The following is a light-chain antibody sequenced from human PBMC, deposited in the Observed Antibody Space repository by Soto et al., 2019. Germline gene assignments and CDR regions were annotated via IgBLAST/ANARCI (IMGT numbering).Light chain of an antibody. CDR2: KAS. J-gene: IGKJ5*01. CDR3: QQFNSYPIT. Sequence: DVQMSQSASSLSASIGDRVTITCQATQDISNLLNWFQQKPGKAPKLLIYKASSLESGVPSRFSGSGSGTEFTLTIGGLQPDDFATYYCQQFNSYPITFGQGTRLEIK. CDR1: QDISNL. V-gene: IGKV1-16*01.